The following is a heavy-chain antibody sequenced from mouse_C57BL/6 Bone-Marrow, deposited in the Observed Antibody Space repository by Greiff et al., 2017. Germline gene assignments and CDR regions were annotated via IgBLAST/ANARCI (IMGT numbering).Heavy chain of an antibody. CDR2: INPNNGGT. J-gene: IGHJ4*01. V-gene: IGHV1-26*01. CDR1: GYTFTDYY. D-gene: IGHD1-1*01. CDR3: ARAAYGSIAMDY. Sequence: EVQLQQSGPELVKPGASVKISCKASGYTFTDYYMNWVKQSQGKSLEWIGDINPNNGGTSYNQKFKGKATLTVDKSSSTAYMELRSLTSEDSAVYYCARAAYGSIAMDYWGQGTSVTVSS.